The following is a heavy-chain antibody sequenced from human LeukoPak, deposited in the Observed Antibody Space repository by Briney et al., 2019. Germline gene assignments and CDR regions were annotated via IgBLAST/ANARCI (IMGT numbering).Heavy chain of an antibody. CDR1: GFSFSSYW. D-gene: IGHD2-21*01. CDR3: AKSNHLHKENFQH. J-gene: IGHJ1*01. Sequence: GGSLRLSCAASGFSFSSYWMHWVRQAPGKGLVWVAHIHSDEITTAYADSVKGRFTISRDNAKNSLYLQMNSLRAEDTALYYCAKSNHLHKENFQHWGQGTLVTVSS. V-gene: IGHV3-74*01. CDR2: IHSDEITT.